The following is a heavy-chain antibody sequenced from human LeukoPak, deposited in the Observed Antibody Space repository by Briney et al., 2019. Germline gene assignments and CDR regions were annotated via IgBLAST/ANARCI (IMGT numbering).Heavy chain of an antibody. CDR2: IKQDGSEK. CDR3: TSQFWSGYRMDAFDI. D-gene: IGHD3-3*01. J-gene: IGHJ3*02. V-gene: IGHV3-7*03. Sequence: GGSLRLSCAASGFTFSSYWMSWVRQAPGKGLEWVANIKQDGSEKYYVDSVKGRFTISRDNAENSLYLQMNSLKTEDTAVYYCTSQFWSGYRMDAFDIWGQGTMVTVSS. CDR1: GFTFSSYW.